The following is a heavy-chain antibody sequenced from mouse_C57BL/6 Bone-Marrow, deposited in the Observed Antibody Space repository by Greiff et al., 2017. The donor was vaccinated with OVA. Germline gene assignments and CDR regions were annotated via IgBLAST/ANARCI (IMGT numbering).Heavy chain of an antibody. D-gene: IGHD1-1*01. CDR3: ARLYYLGYAMDY. Sequence: QVQLQQPGAELVKPGASVKLSCKASGYTFTSYWMQWVKQRPGQGLEWIGEIDPSDSYTNYNQKFKGKATLTVDTASSTAYMQLSSLTSEDSAVYYCARLYYLGYAMDYWGQGTSVTVSS. CDR2: IDPSDSYT. J-gene: IGHJ4*01. V-gene: IGHV1-50*01. CDR1: GYTFTSYW.